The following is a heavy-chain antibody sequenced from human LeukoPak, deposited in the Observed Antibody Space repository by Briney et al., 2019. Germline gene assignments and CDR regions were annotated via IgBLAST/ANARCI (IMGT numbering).Heavy chain of an antibody. D-gene: IGHD2-2*01. CDR2: IYYSGST. CDR3: ARQAYCSSTSCYPFHY. J-gene: IGHJ4*02. CDR1: GGSISSYY. Sequence: PSETLSLTCTVSGGSISSYYWNWIRQPPGKGLEWIGYIYYSGSTNYNPSLKSRVTISVDTSKNQFSLKLSSVTAADTAVYYCARQAYCSSTSCYPFHYWGQGTLVTVSS. V-gene: IGHV4-59*01.